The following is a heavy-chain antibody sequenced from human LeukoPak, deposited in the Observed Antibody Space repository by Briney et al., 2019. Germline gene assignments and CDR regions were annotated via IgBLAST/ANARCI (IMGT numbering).Heavy chain of an antibody. CDR1: EFTFSNYA. CDR3: ARDKTEQWLVLEAFDI. V-gene: IGHV3-23*01. CDR2: ISGGGGST. D-gene: IGHD6-19*01. J-gene: IGHJ3*02. Sequence: GGSLRLSCAASEFTFSNYAMNWVRQAPGKGLEWVSGISGGGGSTYYADSVKGRFTISRDNSKNTLYLQMNSLRAEDTAVYYCARDKTEQWLVLEAFDIWGQGTVVTVSS.